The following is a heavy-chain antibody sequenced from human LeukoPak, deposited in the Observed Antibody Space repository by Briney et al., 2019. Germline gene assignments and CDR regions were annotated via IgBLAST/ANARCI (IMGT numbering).Heavy chain of an antibody. Sequence: ASVMVSCKASGYTFTGYYMHWVRQAPGQGLEWMGWINPNSGGTNYAQKFQGRVTMTRDTSISTAYMELSGLRSDDTAVYYCAGGSIVGATFDYFDYWGQGTLVTVSS. D-gene: IGHD1-26*01. V-gene: IGHV1-2*02. CDR1: GYTFTGYY. CDR3: AGGSIVGATFDYFDY. J-gene: IGHJ4*02. CDR2: INPNSGGT.